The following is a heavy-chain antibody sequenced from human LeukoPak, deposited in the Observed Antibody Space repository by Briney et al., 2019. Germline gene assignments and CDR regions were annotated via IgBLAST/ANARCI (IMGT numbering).Heavy chain of an antibody. D-gene: IGHD6-6*01. CDR3: ARLPTDSSSDHY. CDR1: GGSISSYC. J-gene: IGHJ4*02. Sequence: SETLSLTCTVSGGSISSYCWSWIRQPAGKGLEWIGRIYATGSTNYNPSLKSRGSMSLDTSKNQFSLRLSSVTAADTAVYYCARLPTDSSSDHYWGQGTLVTVSS. V-gene: IGHV4-4*07. CDR2: IYATGST.